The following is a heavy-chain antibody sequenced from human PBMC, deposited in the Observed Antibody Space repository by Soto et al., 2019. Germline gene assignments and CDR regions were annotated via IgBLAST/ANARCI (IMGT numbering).Heavy chain of an antibody. CDR2: ISYDGSNK. J-gene: IGHJ4*02. V-gene: IGHV3-30-3*01. CDR3: ARDGGSSWTFDY. D-gene: IGHD6-13*01. CDR1: GFTFSSSA. Sequence: QVQLVESGGGVVQPGRSLRLSCAASGFTFSSSAMHWVRQAPGKGLEWVAIISYDGSNKYYADSVKGRFTISRDNFQNTLYLQVSSLRPEDTAVYYCARDGGSSWTFDYWGQGTLVTVSS.